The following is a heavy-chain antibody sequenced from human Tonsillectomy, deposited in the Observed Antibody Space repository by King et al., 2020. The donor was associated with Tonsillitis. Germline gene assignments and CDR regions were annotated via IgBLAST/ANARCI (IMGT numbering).Heavy chain of an antibody. V-gene: IGHV5-10-1*01. D-gene: IGHD4/OR15-4a*01. CDR2: IDPSDSYT. CDR1: GYIFTNYW. Sequence: VQLVQSGAEAKKPGESLRISCETSGYIFTNYWVTWVRQVPGRGLEWMGRIDPSDSYTKYGPSAGGHVTISADKSRRTVYLQWNSLKASDTATYFCAREYGGNPPNFWGQGTQVTVAS. J-gene: IGHJ4*02. CDR3: AREYGGNPPNF.